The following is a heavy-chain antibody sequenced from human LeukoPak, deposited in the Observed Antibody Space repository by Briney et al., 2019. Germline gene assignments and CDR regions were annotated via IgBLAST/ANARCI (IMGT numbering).Heavy chain of an antibody. CDR1: RYSFTSYW. Sequence: GESLNISCKGSRYSFTSYWIGWVRQMPWKGLEGMGIIYPGDSDTRYSPSFQGQVTLSADKSISTAYLQWSSLKASDTAMYYCARSEYSSSGGYYYGMDVWGQGTTVTVSS. CDR2: IYPGDSDT. D-gene: IGHD6-6*01. V-gene: IGHV5-51*01. J-gene: IGHJ6*02. CDR3: ARSEYSSSGGYYYGMDV.